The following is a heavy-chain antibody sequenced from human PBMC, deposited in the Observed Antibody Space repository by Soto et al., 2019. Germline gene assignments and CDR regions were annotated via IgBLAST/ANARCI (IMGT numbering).Heavy chain of an antibody. CDR2: IKSKSDGGTT. J-gene: IGHJ4*02. V-gene: IGHV3-15*01. CDR3: ATELWCSSTSCPAAFDY. D-gene: IGHD2-2*01. Sequence: ELQLVESGGDLAMRGGSLRLSCAVSGKPIIYAWLTWVRQAPGKGLEWIGRIKSKSDGGTTDYAAPVKGRFTISRDDSKDTVYLQMNSLKTEDTGVYYCATELWCSSTSCPAAFDYWGQGSLVTVSS. CDR1: GKPIIYAW.